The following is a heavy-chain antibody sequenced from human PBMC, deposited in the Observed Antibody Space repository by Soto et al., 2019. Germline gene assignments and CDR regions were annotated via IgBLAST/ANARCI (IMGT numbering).Heavy chain of an antibody. CDR2: ISDSGGST. CDR3: GTYVTGTAFGLDV. CDR1: GFTFSSYA. D-gene: IGHD2-21*02. Sequence: QLLESGGGLVQPGGSLRLSCAASGFTFSSYAMNWVRQAPGEGLDWVSGISDSGGSTYYADSVRGRFTISRDNSKNPLYLQMNSLRAENTDVYYCGTYVTGTAFGLDVWGQGTTVTVSS. V-gene: IGHV3-23*01. J-gene: IGHJ6*02.